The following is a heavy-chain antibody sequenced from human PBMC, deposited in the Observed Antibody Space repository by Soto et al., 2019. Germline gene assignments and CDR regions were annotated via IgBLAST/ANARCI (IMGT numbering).Heavy chain of an antibody. V-gene: IGHV1-8*01. Sequence: GASVKVSCKASGYTFTSYDINWVRQAIGQGLEWMGWMNPNSGNTGYAQKFQGRVTMTRNTSISTAYMELSSLRSEDTAVYYCARAGMHYYYYYMDVWGKGTTVTVSS. CDR1: GYTFTSYD. CDR3: ARAGMHYYYYYMDV. CDR2: MNPNSGNT. J-gene: IGHJ6*03. D-gene: IGHD2-8*01.